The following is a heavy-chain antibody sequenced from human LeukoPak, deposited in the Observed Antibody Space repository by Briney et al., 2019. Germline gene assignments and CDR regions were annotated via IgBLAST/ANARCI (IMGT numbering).Heavy chain of an antibody. Sequence: SETLSLTCTVSGCSISSYYWSWIRQPAGQGLEWIGCIYTCGSTNYNPSLKSRVTMSVDTSTSQFSLKLSSVTAADTAVDYCARGIGDIWGQGTMVTVSS. CDR3: ARGIGDI. CDR2: IYTCGST. J-gene: IGHJ3*02. CDR1: GCSISSYY. V-gene: IGHV4-4*07. D-gene: IGHD2-21*01.